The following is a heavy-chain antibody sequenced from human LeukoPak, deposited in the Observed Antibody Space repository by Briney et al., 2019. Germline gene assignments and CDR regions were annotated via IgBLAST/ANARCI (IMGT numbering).Heavy chain of an antibody. CDR1: GFIFSR. V-gene: IGHV3-7*01. D-gene: IGHD3-10*01. CDR2: INQEGSER. J-gene: IGHJ4*02. Sequence: GGSLRLSCEVSGFIFSRMSWVRQAPGKGLEWVGNINQEGSERNHGDSVNGRFTISRDNAENSLYLQMNSLRAEDTAVYYCARDLNSGHFDYWGQGTLVTVSS. CDR3: ARDLNSGHFDY.